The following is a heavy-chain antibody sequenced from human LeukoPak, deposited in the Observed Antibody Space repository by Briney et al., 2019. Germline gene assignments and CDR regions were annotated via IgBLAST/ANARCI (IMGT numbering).Heavy chain of an antibody. CDR1: GFTFSFFW. D-gene: IGHD4-11*01. CDR3: ARATDYHFDS. CDR2: IKPDGGEK. J-gene: IGHJ4*02. V-gene: IGHV3-7*04. Sequence: GGSLRLSCAASGFTFSFFWMSWVRQAPGKGLEWVANIKPDGGEKNYVDSVKGRFTISRDNPKNSLYPQINSLRVEDTAVYYCARATDYHFDSRGQGTLLTVSS.